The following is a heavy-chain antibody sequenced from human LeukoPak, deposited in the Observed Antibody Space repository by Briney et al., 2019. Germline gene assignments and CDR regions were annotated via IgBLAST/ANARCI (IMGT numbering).Heavy chain of an antibody. D-gene: IGHD6-13*01. CDR2: INPNSGGA. Sequence: ASVKVSCKASGYTFSNFYMHWVRQAPGQGLEWMGWINPNSGGASFAQKFQGRVIMTRDTSISTAYMEISSLTSDDTAVYFCARTIAAAGAPGYWGQGTLVTVSS. V-gene: IGHV1-2*02. CDR1: GYTFSNFY. CDR3: ARTIAAAGAPGY. J-gene: IGHJ4*02.